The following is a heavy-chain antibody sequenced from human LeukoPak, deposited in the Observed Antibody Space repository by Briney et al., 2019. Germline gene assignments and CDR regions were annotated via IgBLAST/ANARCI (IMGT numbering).Heavy chain of an antibody. D-gene: IGHD6-19*01. V-gene: IGHV1-8*01. CDR2: MNPNSGNT. Sequence: ASVKVSCKTSGYTFTSYDINWVRQATGQGLEWMGWMNPNSGNTGYAQKFQGRVTMTRNTSIRTAYMELSSLRSDDTAVYYCAREAGQWLDYYYYYMDVWGKGTTVTVSS. CDR1: GYTFTSYD. CDR3: AREAGQWLDYYYYYMDV. J-gene: IGHJ6*03.